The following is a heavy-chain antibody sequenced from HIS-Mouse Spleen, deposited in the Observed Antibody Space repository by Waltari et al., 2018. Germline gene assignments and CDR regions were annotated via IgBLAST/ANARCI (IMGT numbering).Heavy chain of an antibody. J-gene: IGHJ2*01. Sequence: QLQLQESGPGLVKPSETLSLTCTVSVGCISSTIHDWCWIRTPPGKGLEWIGSIYYSGSTYYNPSLKSRVTISVDTSKNQFSLKLSSVTAADTAVYYCAREIPYSSSWYDWYFDLWGRGTLVTVSS. CDR3: AREIPYSSSWYDWYFDL. CDR2: IYYSGST. V-gene: IGHV4-39*07. D-gene: IGHD6-13*01. CDR1: VGCISSTIHD.